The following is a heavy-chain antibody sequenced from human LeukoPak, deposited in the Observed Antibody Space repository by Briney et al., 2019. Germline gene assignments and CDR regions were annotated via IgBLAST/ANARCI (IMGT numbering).Heavy chain of an antibody. J-gene: IGHJ6*04. CDR1: GFTFFPYA. CDR3: WRDLHYLVAMAV. Sequence: GGSLRLSHQACGFTFFPYAMTWVRQAPGKGLEWVSSIGSDNKPHYSESMKGRFAISRDNSKSILFLQPNSRRAEDPALYFRWRDLHYLVAMAVWGERNPVTVSS. V-gene: IGHV3-23*05. CDR2: IGSDNKP. D-gene: IGHD2-15*01.